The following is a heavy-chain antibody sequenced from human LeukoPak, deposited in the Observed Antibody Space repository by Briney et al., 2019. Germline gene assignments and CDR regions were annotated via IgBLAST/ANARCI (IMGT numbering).Heavy chain of an antibody. CDR2: INAGNGNT. CDR1: GFTFTTYA. CDR3: ARPDYGDTPPRY. Sequence: ASVKVSCKASGFTFTTYAMHWVRQAPGQRIEWMGWINAGNGNTKYSQKFQGRVTITSDTSASTAYMELSSLRSEDTAVYYCARPDYGDTPPRYWGQETLVTVSS. D-gene: IGHD4-17*01. J-gene: IGHJ4*02. V-gene: IGHV1-3*01.